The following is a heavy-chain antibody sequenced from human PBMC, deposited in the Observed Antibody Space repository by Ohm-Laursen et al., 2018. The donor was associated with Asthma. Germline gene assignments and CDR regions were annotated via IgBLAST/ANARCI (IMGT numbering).Heavy chain of an antibody. CDR1: GFIFDDYA. J-gene: IGHJ4*02. D-gene: IGHD1-26*01. Sequence: SLRLSCTASGFIFDDYAMHWVRQVPGKGLEWVSGISWNSGTIVQADSVKGRFTISRDNAKNSLYLQMNSLRADDTAVYYCVTDAWWSYVHWGLGTLVTVSS. V-gene: IGHV3-9*01. CDR2: ISWNSGTI. CDR3: VTDAWWSYVH.